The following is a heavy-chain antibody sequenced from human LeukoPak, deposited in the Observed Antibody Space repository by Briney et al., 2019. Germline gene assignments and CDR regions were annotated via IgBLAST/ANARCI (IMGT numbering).Heavy chain of an antibody. CDR3: ARDKYDFWSGYYVGARYYYGMDV. CDR1: GYTFTSYG. D-gene: IGHD3-3*01. Sequence: GASAKVSCKASGYTFTSYGISWVRQAPGQGLEWMGWISAYNGNTNYAQKLQGRVTMTTDTSTSTAYMELRSLRSDDTAVYYCARDKYDFWSGYYVGARYYYGMDVWGQGTTVTVSS. J-gene: IGHJ6*02. CDR2: ISAYNGNT. V-gene: IGHV1-18*01.